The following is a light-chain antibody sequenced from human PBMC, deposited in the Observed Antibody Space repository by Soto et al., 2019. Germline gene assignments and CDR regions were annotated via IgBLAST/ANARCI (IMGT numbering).Light chain of an antibody. J-gene: IGLJ1*01. Sequence: QSVLTQPASVSGSPGQSITISCTGTSSDVGGYNYVSWYQHHPGKAPKLIIYDVSNRPSGVSIRFSGSKSDNPASLTISGLHPEDEANYHCSSPPPSNPRQLVFGPGPKVTVL. V-gene: IGLV2-14*03. CDR1: SSDVGGYNY. CDR3: SSPPPSNPRQLV. CDR2: DVS.